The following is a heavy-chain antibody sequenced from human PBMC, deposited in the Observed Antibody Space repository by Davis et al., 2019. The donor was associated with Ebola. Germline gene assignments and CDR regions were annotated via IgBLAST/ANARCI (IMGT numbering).Heavy chain of an antibody. CDR1: GYTFTTYG. D-gene: IGHD3-10*01. CDR2: ISAYYGTT. Sequence: ASVKVSCKASGYTFTTYGISWVRQAPGQGLEWMGWISAYYGTTNYAQSLQGIVTMTRDTSTRTAQMDLRGLRSDDTAVYYSAREAEVDGSIFVLHWGQGTLVTVSS. V-gene: IGHV1-18*01. CDR3: AREAEVDGSIFVLH. J-gene: IGHJ1*01.